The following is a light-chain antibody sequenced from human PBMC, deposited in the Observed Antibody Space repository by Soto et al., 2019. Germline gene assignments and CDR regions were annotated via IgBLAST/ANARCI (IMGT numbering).Light chain of an antibody. J-gene: IGKJ1*01. Sequence: ETVLTQSPGTLSSSPGERATLSCRASQSVSNNYLAWYQQKPGQAPRLLIYGASNRATGIPDRFSGSGSGTDFTLTISRLEPEDFAMYYCQQYANSPRTFGQGTKVDIK. CDR3: QQYANSPRT. CDR1: QSVSNNY. V-gene: IGKV3-20*01. CDR2: GAS.